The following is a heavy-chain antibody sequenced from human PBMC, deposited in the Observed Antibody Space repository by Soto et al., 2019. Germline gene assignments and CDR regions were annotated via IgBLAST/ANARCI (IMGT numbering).Heavy chain of an antibody. D-gene: IGHD6-6*01. V-gene: IGHV1-18*01. J-gene: IGHJ6*03. CDR1: GYTFTNYG. Sequence: QVQLLQSGAEVKKPGASVKVSCKASGYTFTNYGITWVRQAPGQGLEWMGWISAYNGDTHYTQRLQGRVTMTTDTSTCTAYMELGGLRSDDTAVYYCARVRQLVGYCYCHMDVWGKGTTVTVSS. CDR2: ISAYNGDT. CDR3: ARVRQLVGYCYCHMDV.